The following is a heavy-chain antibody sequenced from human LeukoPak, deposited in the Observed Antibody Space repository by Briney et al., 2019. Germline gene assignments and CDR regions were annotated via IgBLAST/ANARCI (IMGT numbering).Heavy chain of an antibody. J-gene: IGHJ4*02. Sequence: ASVKVSCKASGYTFTTYDINWVRQATGQGLEWVGWMNPNSGNTGYAQKFQGRVTMTRNTSISTAYMELSSLRSEDTAVYYCARGSGGSYDYYFDYWGQGTLVTVSS. V-gene: IGHV1-8*01. CDR3: ARGSGGSYDYYFDY. D-gene: IGHD2-15*01. CDR1: GYTFTTYD. CDR2: MNPNSGNT.